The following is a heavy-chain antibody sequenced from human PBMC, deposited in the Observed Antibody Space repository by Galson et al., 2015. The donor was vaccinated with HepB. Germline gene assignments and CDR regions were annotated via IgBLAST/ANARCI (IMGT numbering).Heavy chain of an antibody. Sequence: SLRLSCAASGFTFSNAWMSWVRQAPGKGLEWVGRIKSKTDGGTTDYAAPAKGRFTISRDDSKNTLYLQMNSLKTEDTAVYYCTKHPSFSSSWSFYYYYYYMDVWGKGTTVTVSS. V-gene: IGHV3-15*01. D-gene: IGHD6-13*01. J-gene: IGHJ6*03. CDR1: GFTFSNAW. CDR3: TKHPSFSSSWSFYYYYYYMDV. CDR2: IKSKTDGGTT.